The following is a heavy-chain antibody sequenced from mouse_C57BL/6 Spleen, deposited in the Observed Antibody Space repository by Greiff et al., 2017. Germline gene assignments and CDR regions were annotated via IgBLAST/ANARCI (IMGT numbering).Heavy chain of an antibody. CDR2: IDPSDSET. J-gene: IGHJ4*01. V-gene: IGHV1-52*01. CDR3: ALTVVATDYYAMDY. D-gene: IGHD1-1*01. CDR1: GYTFTSYW. Sequence: VQLQQPGAELVRPGSSVKLSCKASGYTFTSYWMHWVKQRPIQGLEWIGNIDPSDSETHYNQKFKDKATLTVDKSSSTAYMQLSSLTSEDSAVYYGALTVVATDYYAMDYWGQGTSVTVSS.